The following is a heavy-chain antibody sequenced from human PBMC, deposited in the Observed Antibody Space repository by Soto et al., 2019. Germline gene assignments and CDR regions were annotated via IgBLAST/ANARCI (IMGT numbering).Heavy chain of an antibody. CDR3: ARDRVSGSGSPTYYFDY. CDR1: GFTVSSNY. V-gene: IGHV3-66*01. J-gene: IGHJ4*02. D-gene: IGHD3-10*01. Sequence: EVQLVESGGGLVQPGGSLRLSCAASGFTVSSNYMSWVRQAPGKGLEWVSVIYSGGSTYYADSVKGRFTISRDNSKNTLYRQMNSLRAEDTAVYYCARDRVSGSGSPTYYFDYWGQGTLVTVSS. CDR2: IYSGGST.